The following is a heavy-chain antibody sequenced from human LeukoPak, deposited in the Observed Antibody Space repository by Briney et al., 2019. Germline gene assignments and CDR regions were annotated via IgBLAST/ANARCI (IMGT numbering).Heavy chain of an antibody. J-gene: IGHJ5*02. CDR2: IYYSGDT. Sequence: SETLSLTCTVSGGSISSSSHYWGWIRQPPGKGLEWIASIYYSGDTYYNSSLKSRVTISVGTSKNQFSLKLSSVTAADTAVYYCARGGTYPRDWFDPWGQGTLVTVSS. CDR1: GGSISSSSHY. D-gene: IGHD3-16*01. CDR3: ARGGTYPRDWFDP. V-gene: IGHV4-39*07.